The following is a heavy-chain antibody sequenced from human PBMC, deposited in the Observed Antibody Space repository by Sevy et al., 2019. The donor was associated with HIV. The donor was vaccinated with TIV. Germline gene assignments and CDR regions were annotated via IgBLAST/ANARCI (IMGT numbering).Heavy chain of an antibody. D-gene: IGHD1-26*01. V-gene: IGHV1-18*01. CDR1: GYTFTRYV. Sequence: ASVKVSCKASGYTFTRYVITWVRQAPGQGLEWMGRISAYNGDTSYAQKIQGRVTMTTDTSTNTAYMELRSLTSDDTAVYYCARAPSGSQGPEQYFKHWGQGTLVTVSS. CDR2: ISAYNGDT. CDR3: ARAPSGSQGPEQYFKH. J-gene: IGHJ1*01.